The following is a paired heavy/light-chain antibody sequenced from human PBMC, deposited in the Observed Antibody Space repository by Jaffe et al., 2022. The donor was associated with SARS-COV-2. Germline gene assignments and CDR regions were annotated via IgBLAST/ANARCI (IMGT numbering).Light chain of an antibody. Sequence: EVVLTQSPATLSLSPGERATLSCRASQSVTSYSAWYQQKPGQAPRLLIYDVSIRATGIPARFSGSGSGTDFTLTISSLEPEDFAVYYCYQRRIWPHTFGQGTRLEIK. J-gene: IGKJ5*01. CDR2: DVS. V-gene: IGKV3-11*01. CDR1: QSVTSY. CDR3: YQRRIWPHT.
Heavy chain of an antibody. V-gene: IGHV2-5*02. D-gene: IGHD3-9*01. J-gene: IGHJ4*02. CDR3: AHIGYDTLTGYSGVPDY. CDR1: GASLSTNGVG. Sequence: QITLRESGPTLLKPTQTLTLTCTVSGASLSTNGVGVGWVRQPPGKALEWLALVYWDDNKRYRPSLNARLTITKDTSKNQVVLKMTNVDPVDTATYYCAHIGYDTLTGYSGVPDYWGQGTLVTVSS. CDR2: VYWDDNK.